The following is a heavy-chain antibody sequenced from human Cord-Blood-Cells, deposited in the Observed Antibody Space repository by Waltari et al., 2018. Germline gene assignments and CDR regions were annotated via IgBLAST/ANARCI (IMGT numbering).Heavy chain of an antibody. Sequence: QLQLQESGPGLVKPSETLSLTCTVSGCPISSRSYYWGWIRQPPGKGLEWIGSIYYSGSTYYNPSLKSRVTISVDTSKNQFSLKLSSVTAADTAVYYCARHNGESGYDNYWGQGTLVTVAS. CDR1: GCPISSRSYY. CDR2: IYYSGST. CDR3: ARHNGESGYDNY. J-gene: IGHJ4*02. V-gene: IGHV4-39*01. D-gene: IGHD5-12*01.